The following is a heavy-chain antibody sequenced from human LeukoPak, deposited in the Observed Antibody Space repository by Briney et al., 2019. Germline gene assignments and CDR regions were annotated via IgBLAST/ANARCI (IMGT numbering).Heavy chain of an antibody. J-gene: IGHJ3*02. CDR2: RYHSGST. CDR3: ARDASSSWQSDAFDI. Sequence: SETLSLTCTVSGGSISGYYWGWIRQPPGKVLEWIGSRYHSGSTYYNPSLKSRVTISVDTSKNQFSLKLSSVTAADTAVYYCARDASSSWQSDAFDIWGQGTMVTVSS. D-gene: IGHD6-13*01. V-gene: IGHV4-38-2*02. CDR1: GGSISGYY.